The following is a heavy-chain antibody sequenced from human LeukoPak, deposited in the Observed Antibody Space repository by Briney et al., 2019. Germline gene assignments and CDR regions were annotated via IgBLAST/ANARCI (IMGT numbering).Heavy chain of an antibody. D-gene: IGHD2-2*01. CDR2: INPNSGGT. CDR3: ARDLVHCSSTSCYELP. J-gene: IGHJ4*02. CDR1: GYTFTGYY. V-gene: IGHV1-2*02. Sequence: ASVKVSCKASGYTFTGYYMHWVRQAPGQGLEWMGWINPNSGGTNYAQKFQGRVTMTRDTSISAAYMELSRLRSDDTAVHYCARDLVHCSSTSCYELPWGQGTLVTVSS.